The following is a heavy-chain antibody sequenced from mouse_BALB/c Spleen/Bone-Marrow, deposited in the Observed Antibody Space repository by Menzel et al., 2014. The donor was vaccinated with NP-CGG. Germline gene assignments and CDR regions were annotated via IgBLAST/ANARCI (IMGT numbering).Heavy chain of an antibody. CDR1: GFTFSSYG. CDR3: ARVWYFDY. V-gene: IGHV5-6-3*01. CDR2: INSNGCST. J-gene: IGHJ2*03. Sequence: EVQGVESGGGLVQPGGSLKLSCAASGFTFSSYGMSWVRQTPDKRLELVATINSNGCSTYYPDSVKGRFTITSDNAKNTLYLQMSSLKSEDTAMYYCARVWYFDYWGQGTSLTVSS.